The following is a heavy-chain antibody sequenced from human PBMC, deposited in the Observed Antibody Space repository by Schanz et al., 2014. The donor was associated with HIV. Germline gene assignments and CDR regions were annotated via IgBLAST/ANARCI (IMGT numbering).Heavy chain of an antibody. CDR3: AKAGLFFGQLWLGCFDY. J-gene: IGHJ4*02. D-gene: IGHD3-10*01. CDR1: GFSFNNYG. Sequence: QVQLVESGGGVVQPGRSLRLSCVASGFSFNNYGMHWVRQAPGKGLEWVAVMQYDGVRKYLGDSVKGRFTISRDNSKNTVYLQLKSLRVEDTAVYYCAKAGLFFGQLWLGCFDYWGQGAQVTVSS. V-gene: IGHV3-33*05. CDR2: MQYDGVRK.